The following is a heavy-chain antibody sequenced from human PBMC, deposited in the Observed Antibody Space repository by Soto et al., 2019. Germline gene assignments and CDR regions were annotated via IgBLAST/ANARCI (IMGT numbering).Heavy chain of an antibody. CDR3: ARGRGVLSSDY. D-gene: IGHD3-10*01. V-gene: IGHV1-2*04. Sequence: VASVKVSCKXSGYTFTGYYMHWVRQAPGQGLEWMGWINPNSGGTNYAQKFQGWVTMTRDTSISTAYMELSSLRSEDTAVYYCARGRGVLSSDYWGQGTLVTVSS. CDR2: INPNSGGT. J-gene: IGHJ4*02. CDR1: GYTFTGYY.